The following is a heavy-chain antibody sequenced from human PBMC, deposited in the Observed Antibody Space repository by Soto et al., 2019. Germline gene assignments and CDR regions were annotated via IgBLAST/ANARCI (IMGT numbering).Heavy chain of an antibody. CDR3: AKESVGSGSYNLDY. D-gene: IGHD3-10*01. CDR1: GFTFSSYA. V-gene: IGHV3-23*01. CDR2: IIAGAGST. J-gene: IGHJ4*02. Sequence: PGGSLRLSCAASGFTFSSYAMSWVRQTPGKGLEWVSAIIAGAGSTYYADSVKGRFTISRDNSKNTLYLQMNSLRVEDTAVYYCAKESVGSGSYNLDYWGQGTLVTVSS.